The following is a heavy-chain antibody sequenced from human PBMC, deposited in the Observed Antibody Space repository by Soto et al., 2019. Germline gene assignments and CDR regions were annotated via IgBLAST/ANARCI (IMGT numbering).Heavy chain of an antibody. CDR1: GGSISSSSYY. Sequence: SETLSLTCTVSGGSISSSSYYWGWIRQPPGKGLEWIGSIYYSGSTYYNPSLKSRVTISVDTSKNQFSLKLSSVTAADTAVYYCASQRHYYDSSGYYSHIDDRGQGTRVTVAS. J-gene: IGHJ4*02. V-gene: IGHV4-39*01. D-gene: IGHD3-22*01. CDR2: IYYSGST. CDR3: ASQRHYYDSSGYYSHIDD.